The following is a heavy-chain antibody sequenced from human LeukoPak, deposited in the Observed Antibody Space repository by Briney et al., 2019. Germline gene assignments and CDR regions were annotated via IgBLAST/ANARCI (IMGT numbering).Heavy chain of an antibody. CDR1: GFTFNTYE. V-gene: IGHV3-48*03. Sequence: GGSLRLSCAGSGFTFNTYEMNWVRQAPGKGLEWVSSISSSALNVYYADSVKGRFTTSRDNAKNSLYLQMNSLRAEDTAAYYCARDRKGVMDYWGQGTLVTVSS. CDR3: ARDRKGVMDY. D-gene: IGHD2-8*01. J-gene: IGHJ4*02. CDR2: ISSSALNV.